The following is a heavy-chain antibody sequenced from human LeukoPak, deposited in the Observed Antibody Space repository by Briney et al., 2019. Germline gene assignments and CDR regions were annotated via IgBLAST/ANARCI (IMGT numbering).Heavy chain of an antibody. J-gene: IGHJ4*02. V-gene: IGHV3-48*02. Sequence: QTGGSLRLSCAASGFTFSNYGLNWVRQAPGKELEWVSHISSSGSAKYYADSVKGRFTISRDNAKNSLYLQMNSLRDEDTAVFYCASGSGHWGQGTLVTVSS. CDR1: GFTFSNYG. CDR2: ISSSGSAK. D-gene: IGHD2-2*03. CDR3: ASGSGH.